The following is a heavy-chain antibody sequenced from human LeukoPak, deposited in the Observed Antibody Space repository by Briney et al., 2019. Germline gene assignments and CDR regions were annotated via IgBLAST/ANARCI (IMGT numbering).Heavy chain of an antibody. V-gene: IGHV3-48*01. Sequence: PGGSLRLSCAASGFTFSSYSMNWVRQAPGKGLEWVSYISSSSSTIYYADSVKGRFTISRDNAKNSLYLQMNSLRAEDTAVYYCARDYSSPTRTYYYYYYMDVWGKGTTVTVSS. D-gene: IGHD6-13*01. J-gene: IGHJ6*03. CDR1: GFTFSSYS. CDR2: ISSSSSTI. CDR3: ARDYSSPTRTYYYYYYMDV.